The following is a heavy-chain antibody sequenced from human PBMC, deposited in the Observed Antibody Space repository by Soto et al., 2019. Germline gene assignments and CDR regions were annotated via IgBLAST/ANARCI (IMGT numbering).Heavy chain of an antibody. CDR2: MNPNSGNT. D-gene: IGHD3-10*01. CDR1: GYTFTSYD. CDR3: ARAESYSGSGQSGY. V-gene: IGHV1-8*01. J-gene: IGHJ4*02. Sequence: ASVKVSCKASGYTFTSYDINWVRQATGQGLEWMGWMNPNSGNTGYEQKFQGRVTMTRNTSISTAYMELSSLRSEDTAVYYCARAESYSGSGQSGYWGQGTLVTVSS.